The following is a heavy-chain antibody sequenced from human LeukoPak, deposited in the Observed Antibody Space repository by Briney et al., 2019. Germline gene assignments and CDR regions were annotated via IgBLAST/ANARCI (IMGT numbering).Heavy chain of an antibody. CDR2: ISAYNGNT. J-gene: IGHJ4*02. CDR3: ARELLNYYDSSSAY. D-gene: IGHD3-22*01. Sequence: GASVKVSCKASGYTFTSYGISLVRQAPGQGLELMGWISAYNGNTNYAQKLQGRVTMTTDTSTSTAYMELRSLRSDDTAVYYCARELLNYYDSSSAYWGQGTLVTVSS. CDR1: GYTFTSYG. V-gene: IGHV1-18*01.